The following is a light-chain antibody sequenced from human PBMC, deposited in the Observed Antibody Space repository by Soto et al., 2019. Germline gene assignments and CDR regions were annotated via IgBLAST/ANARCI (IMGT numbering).Light chain of an antibody. CDR3: NSYTSTYTGV. V-gene: IGLV2-14*01. CDR2: EVS. J-gene: IGLJ1*01. CDR1: SSDVGGYKY. Sequence: QSALTQPASVSGSPGQSITISCAGTSSDVGGYKYVSWYQQHPGRAPKLLIYEVSNRPSGVSNRFSGSKSGNTASLTISGLQAGDEADYYCNSYTSTYTGVFGTGTKVTVL.